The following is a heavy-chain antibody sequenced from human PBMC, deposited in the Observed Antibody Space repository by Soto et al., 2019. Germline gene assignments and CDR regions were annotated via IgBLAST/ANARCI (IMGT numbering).Heavy chain of an antibody. D-gene: IGHD5-12*01. CDR2: INHSGTT. V-gene: IGHV4-34*01. CDR1: GGSFSGYY. CDR3: IRSAYEGRDACNI. Sequence: QVQLQQWGAGLLKPSETLSLTCAVYGGSFSGYYWTWIRQPPGKGLEWIGEINHSGTTNYNPSLKSRVTVSVDTSKIQFSLKLSSVTAADTAMYYCIRSAYEGRDACNIWGQGTIDTVSS. J-gene: IGHJ3*02.